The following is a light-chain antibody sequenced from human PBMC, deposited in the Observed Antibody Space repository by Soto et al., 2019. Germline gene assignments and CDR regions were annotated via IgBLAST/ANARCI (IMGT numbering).Light chain of an antibody. CDR2: DAS. V-gene: IGKV3-11*01. J-gene: IGKJ4*01. Sequence: EVVLTQSPATLSLSPGERATLSCRASESIGNYLAWYQQKLGQAPKLLIYDASHRAIGIPGRFSGDGSGTDFTLTISSLEPEDCAVYYCLWRSDWPPRLTFGGGTKLEIK. CDR3: LWRSDWPPRLT. CDR1: ESIGNY.